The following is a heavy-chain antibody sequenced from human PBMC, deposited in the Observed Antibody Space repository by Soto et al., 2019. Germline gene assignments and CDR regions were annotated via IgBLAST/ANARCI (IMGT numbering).Heavy chain of an antibody. CDR1: GGSISSGGYY. V-gene: IGHV4-31*03. CDR2: IYYSGST. Sequence: SETLSLTCTVSGGSISSGGYYWSWIRQHPGKGLEWIGYIYYSGSTYYNPSLKSRVTISVDTSKNQFSLKLSSVTAADTAVYYCARDQGYCSGGSCYTYWFDPWGQGTLVTVSS. CDR3: ARDQGYCSGGSCYTYWFDP. D-gene: IGHD2-15*01. J-gene: IGHJ5*02.